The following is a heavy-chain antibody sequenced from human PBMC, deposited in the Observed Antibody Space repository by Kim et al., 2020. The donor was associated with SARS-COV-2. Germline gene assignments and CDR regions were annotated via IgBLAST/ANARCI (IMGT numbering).Heavy chain of an antibody. D-gene: IGHD5-12*01. Sequence: ENAAAVKGRFTISRDDSKSIAYLQMNSLKTEDTAVYYCTRGPEYSGYDFDYWGQGTLVTVSS. V-gene: IGHV3-49*02. J-gene: IGHJ4*02. CDR3: TRGPEYSGYDFDY.